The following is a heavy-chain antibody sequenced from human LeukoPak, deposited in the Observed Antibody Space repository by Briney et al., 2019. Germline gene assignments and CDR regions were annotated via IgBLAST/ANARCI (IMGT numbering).Heavy chain of an antibody. Sequence: GASVKVSCKASGYTFTSFGLSWLRQAPGQGLEWMGWINTYNGNTNNAQKLQGRVTMTTDTSTRTAYMDLRSLRSDDTAVYYCATHNPAITMTKRDAFDIWGQGTMVTVSS. D-gene: IGHD3-22*01. J-gene: IGHJ3*02. CDR1: GYTFTSFG. V-gene: IGHV1-18*01. CDR3: ATHNPAITMTKRDAFDI. CDR2: INTYNGNT.